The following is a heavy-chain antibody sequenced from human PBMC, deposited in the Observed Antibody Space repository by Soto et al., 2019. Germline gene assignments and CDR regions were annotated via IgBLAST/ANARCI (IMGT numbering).Heavy chain of an antibody. CDR3: ARDGALAARRAARPAEYYFDY. Sequence: ASVKVSCKASGYTFTSYGISWVRQAPGQGLEWMGWISAYNGNTNYAQKLQGRVTMTTDTSTSTAYMELRSLRSDDTAVYYCARDGALAARRAARPAEYYFDYWGQGTLVTVSS. CDR2: ISAYNGNT. J-gene: IGHJ4*02. CDR1: GYTFTSYG. D-gene: IGHD6-6*01. V-gene: IGHV1-18*01.